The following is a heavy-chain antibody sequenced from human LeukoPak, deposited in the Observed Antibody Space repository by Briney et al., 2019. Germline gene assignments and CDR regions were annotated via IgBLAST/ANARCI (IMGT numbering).Heavy chain of an antibody. Sequence: GGSRRLAWAASGFTFNSYWMSWVRQAPGEGLEWVANINQHGSERYYVDSVKGRFTISRDNAKNSLFLQMSSLRAGDTAVYYCARDSYCSGGRCYLLFDYWGQGTLVTVSS. CDR2: INQHGSER. J-gene: IGHJ4*02. V-gene: IGHV3-7*01. D-gene: IGHD2-15*01. CDR3: ARDSYCSGGRCYLLFDY. CDR1: GFTFNSYW.